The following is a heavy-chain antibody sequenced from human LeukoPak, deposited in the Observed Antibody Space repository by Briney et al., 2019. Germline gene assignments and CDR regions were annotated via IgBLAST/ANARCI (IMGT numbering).Heavy chain of an antibody. V-gene: IGHV3-48*04. CDR2: ISSSGSTI. CDR3: AELGITMIGGV. Sequence: GGSLRPSCAASGFTFSSYSMNWVRQAPGKGLEWVSSISSSGSTIYYADSVKGRFTISRDNAKNSLYLQMNSLRAEDTAVYYCAELGITMIGGVWGKGTTVTISS. CDR1: GFTFSSYS. D-gene: IGHD3-10*02. J-gene: IGHJ6*04.